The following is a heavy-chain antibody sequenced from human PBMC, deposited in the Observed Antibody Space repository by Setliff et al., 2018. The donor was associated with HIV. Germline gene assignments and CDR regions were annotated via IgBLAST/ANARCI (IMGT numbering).Heavy chain of an antibody. CDR3: VASSSWSCRLNY. D-gene: IGHD2-2*01. Sequence: SETLSLTCAVYGGSFSGYWSWIRQSPGKGLEWLGEINHSGNTHYDPSLKSRLTISIDTSKKQFSLKLTSVTAADAAIYYCVASSSWSCRLNYWGQGKLVTVSS. CDR1: GGSFSGY. J-gene: IGHJ4*02. V-gene: IGHV4-34*01. CDR2: INHSGNT.